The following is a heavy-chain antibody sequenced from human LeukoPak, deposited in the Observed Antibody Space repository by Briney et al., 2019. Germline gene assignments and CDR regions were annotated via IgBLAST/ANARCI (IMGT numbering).Heavy chain of an antibody. D-gene: IGHD4-23*01. CDR1: GFTFSSYE. Sequence: SGGSLRLSCAGSGFTFSSYEMNWVRQPPGKGLEWVSYMSSSGRAIYYADSVKGRFTVSRDNAKHSLYLQMNSLRAEDTAVYYCARCPRWAHFDYWGQGTLVTVSS. J-gene: IGHJ4*02. CDR3: ARCPRWAHFDY. V-gene: IGHV3-48*03. CDR2: MSSSGRAI.